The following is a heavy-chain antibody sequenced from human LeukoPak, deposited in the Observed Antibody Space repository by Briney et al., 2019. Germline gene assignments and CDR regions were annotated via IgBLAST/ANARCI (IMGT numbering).Heavy chain of an antibody. J-gene: IGHJ4*02. CDR2: IYSGGST. D-gene: IGHD2-15*01. CDR3: GKGHRFCSIGNCNSPVDY. Sequence: PGGSLRLSCAASGSTVSTNYMSWVRQAPGKGLEWVSVIYSGGSTYYADSVKGRFTISRDNSKNTLYLQMNSLRADDTAAYYGGKGHRFCSIGNCNSPVDYWGQGTLVTVSS. V-gene: IGHV3-53*01. CDR1: GSTVSTNY.